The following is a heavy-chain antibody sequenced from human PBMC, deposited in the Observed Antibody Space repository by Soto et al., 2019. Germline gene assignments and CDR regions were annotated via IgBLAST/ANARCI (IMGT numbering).Heavy chain of an antibody. D-gene: IGHD2-15*01. CDR2: IYPGDSDT. Sequence: GESLKISCNGSGYSFTSYWIGWVRQMPGKGLEWMGIIYPGDSDTRYSPSFQGQVTISADKSISTAYLQWSSLKASDTAMYYCARSLSHCSGGSCYSYYYYGMDVWGQGTTVTVSS. V-gene: IGHV5-51*01. CDR3: ARSLSHCSGGSCYSYYYYGMDV. J-gene: IGHJ6*02. CDR1: GYSFTSYW.